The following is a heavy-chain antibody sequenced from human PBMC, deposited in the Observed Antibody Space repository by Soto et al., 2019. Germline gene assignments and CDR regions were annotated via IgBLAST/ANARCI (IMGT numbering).Heavy chain of an antibody. J-gene: IGHJ2*01. Sequence: GKGLEWVSAISGSGGSTYYADSVKGRFTISRDNSKNTLYLQMNSLRAEDIVFFHAENCIRFLCTVTAFLLNRSSDL. CDR2: ISGSGGST. CDR3: ENCIRFLCTVTAFLLNRSSDL. D-gene: IGHD3-3*01. V-gene: IGHV3-23*01.